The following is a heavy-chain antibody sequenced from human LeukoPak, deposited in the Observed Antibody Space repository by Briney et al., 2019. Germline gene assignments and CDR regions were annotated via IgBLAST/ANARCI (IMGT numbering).Heavy chain of an antibody. Sequence: GGSLRLSCAASGFTFSTYAMSWVRQAPGKGLEWVSAISTGGDTIYYADSVKGRFTVSRDNSKNTVYVEMNSLRAEDTAMYYCARGPYYGSGSHFSYYGMDVWGQGATVTVSS. CDR2: ISTGGDTI. CDR3: ARGPYYGSGSHFSYYGMDV. V-gene: IGHV3-23*01. J-gene: IGHJ6*02. D-gene: IGHD3-10*01. CDR1: GFTFSTYA.